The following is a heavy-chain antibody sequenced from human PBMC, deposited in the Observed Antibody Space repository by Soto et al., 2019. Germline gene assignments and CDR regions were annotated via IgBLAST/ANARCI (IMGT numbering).Heavy chain of an antibody. Sequence: ASVKVSCKVSGYTLTELSMHWVRQAPGKGLEWMGGFDPEDGETIYAQKFQGRVTMTEDTSIDTAYMELSSLRSEDTAVYYCATVVVVVVAATRELGWFDPWGQGTLVTVSS. CDR3: ATVVVVVVAATRELGWFDP. J-gene: IGHJ5*02. V-gene: IGHV1-24*01. D-gene: IGHD2-15*01. CDR2: FDPEDGET. CDR1: GYTLTELS.